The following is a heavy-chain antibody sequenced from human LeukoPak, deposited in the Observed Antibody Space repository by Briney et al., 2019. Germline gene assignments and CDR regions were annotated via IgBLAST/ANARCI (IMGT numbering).Heavy chain of an antibody. CDR3: AKDMSDYTNFPDV. CDR1: GFTFSSYG. Sequence: PGRSLRLSCAASGFTFSSYGMHWVRQAPGKGLEWVAVISYDGSNKYYADSVKGRFTISRDNSKNTLYLQMNSLRAEDTAIYYCAKDMSDYTNFPDVWGQGTTVTVSS. J-gene: IGHJ6*02. CDR2: ISYDGSNK. D-gene: IGHD4-11*01. V-gene: IGHV3-30*18.